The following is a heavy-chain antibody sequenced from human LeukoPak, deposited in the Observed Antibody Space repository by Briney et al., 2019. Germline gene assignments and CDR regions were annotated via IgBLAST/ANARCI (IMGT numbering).Heavy chain of an antibody. V-gene: IGHV3-30*18. Sequence: GGSLRLSCAAYGFTFSSYGMHWVRQAPGKGLEWVAVISYDGSNKYYADSVKGRFTISRDNSKNTLYLQMNSLRAEDTAVYYCAKDYGDYGDSYFDYWGQGTLVTVSS. J-gene: IGHJ4*02. CDR1: GFTFSSYG. CDR2: ISYDGSNK. D-gene: IGHD4-17*01. CDR3: AKDYGDYGDSYFDY.